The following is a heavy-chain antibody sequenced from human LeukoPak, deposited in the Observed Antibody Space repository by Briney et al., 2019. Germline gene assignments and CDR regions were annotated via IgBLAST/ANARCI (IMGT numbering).Heavy chain of an antibody. V-gene: IGHV4-39*01. CDR3: ARWGLVVVPL. Sequence: PSETLSLTCTVSGVSVRSSDSYWVWVRQPPGKGLEWVGSIYYNGNTPFNPSLKSRLSISVDTSKNQFSLRMTSVTAADTAVYYRARWGLVVVPLWGQGILVTVSS. J-gene: IGHJ4*02. D-gene: IGHD2-21*01. CDR1: GVSVRSSDSY. CDR2: IYYNGNT.